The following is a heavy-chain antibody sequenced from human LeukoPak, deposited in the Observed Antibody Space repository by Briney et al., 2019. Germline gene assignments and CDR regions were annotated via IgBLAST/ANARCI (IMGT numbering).Heavy chain of an antibody. CDR2: IIPIFGTA. D-gene: IGHD6-13*01. CDR1: GGTFSSYA. CDR3: ATASAGTTPGFDY. J-gene: IGHJ4*02. V-gene: IGHV1-69*13. Sequence: SVKVSCKASGGTFSSYAISWVRQAPGQGLEWMGGIIPIFGTANYAQKFQGRVTITADESTSTAYMELSSLRSEDAAVYYCATASAGTTPGFDYWGQGTLVTVSS.